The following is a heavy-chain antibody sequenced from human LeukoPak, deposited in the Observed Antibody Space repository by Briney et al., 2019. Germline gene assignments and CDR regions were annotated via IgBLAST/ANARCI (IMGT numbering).Heavy chain of an antibody. Sequence: GGSLRLSCAASGFTFDDYAMHWVRQAPGKGLEWVSGISWNSGSIGYADSVKGRFTISRDSSKNTLFLHMNSLRVEDTAVYYCARPRPHNYIDYWGQGSLVTVSS. V-gene: IGHV3-9*01. CDR2: ISWNSGSI. CDR1: GFTFDDYA. D-gene: IGHD1-1*01. J-gene: IGHJ4*02. CDR3: ARPRPHNYIDY.